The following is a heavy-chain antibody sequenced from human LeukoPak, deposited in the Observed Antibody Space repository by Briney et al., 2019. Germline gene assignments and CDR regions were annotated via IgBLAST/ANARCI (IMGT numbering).Heavy chain of an antibody. D-gene: IGHD3-10*01. Sequence: SETLSLTCTVSGGSISSYYWSWIRQPPGKGLEWIGYIYYSGSTNYNPSLKSRVTISVDTSKNQFSLKLSSVTAADTAVYYCASPLLWFGELMNDAFDIWGQGTMVTVSS. CDR3: ASPLLWFGELMNDAFDI. CDR1: GGSISSYY. J-gene: IGHJ3*02. CDR2: IYYSGST. V-gene: IGHV4-59*08.